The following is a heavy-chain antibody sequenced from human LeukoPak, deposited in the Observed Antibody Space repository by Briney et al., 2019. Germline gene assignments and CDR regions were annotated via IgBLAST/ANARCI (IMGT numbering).Heavy chain of an antibody. CDR1: GGTFSSYA. CDR3: ARDRDTGTYYYYYGMDV. V-gene: IGHV1-69*13. Sequence: ASVKVSCKASGGTFSSYAISWVRQAPGQGLEWMGGIIPIFGTASYAQKFQGRVTITADESTSTAYMELSSLRSEDTAVYYCARDRDTGTYYYYYGMDVWGQGTTVTVSS. J-gene: IGHJ6*02. CDR2: IIPIFGTA. D-gene: IGHD1-26*01.